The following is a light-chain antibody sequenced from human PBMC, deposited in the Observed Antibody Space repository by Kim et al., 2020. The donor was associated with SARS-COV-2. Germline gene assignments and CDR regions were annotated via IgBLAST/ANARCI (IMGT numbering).Light chain of an antibody. CDR3: QTWLTGPWV. CDR2: LNSDGSH. J-gene: IGLJ3*02. Sequence: QPVLTQSPSASASLGASVKLTCTLNSGYSNYAVAWHQQQPEKGPRYLMKLNSDGSHSKGDGIPDRFSGSSSGAERYLTISSLQSEDEADYYCQTWLTGPWVFGGGTKLTVL. CDR1: SGYSNYA. V-gene: IGLV4-69*02.